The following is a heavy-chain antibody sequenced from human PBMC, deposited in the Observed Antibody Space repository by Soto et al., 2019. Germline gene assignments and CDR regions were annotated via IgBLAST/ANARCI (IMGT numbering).Heavy chain of an antibody. D-gene: IGHD1-20*01. CDR3: ARGTPVTGTENTDYVDH. J-gene: IGHJ4*01. Sequence: QVQLVESGGGLVKPGESLRLSCVASGFAFTDYYMTWIRQAPGKGLEWVSYISVGGRTIYYAESVRGRFTVSRDNAKIPGFLQMNSLRAEDTAVYYCARGTPVTGTENTDYVDHCGHGSLVTVAS. CDR1: GFAFTDYY. CDR2: ISVGGRTI. V-gene: IGHV3-11*01.